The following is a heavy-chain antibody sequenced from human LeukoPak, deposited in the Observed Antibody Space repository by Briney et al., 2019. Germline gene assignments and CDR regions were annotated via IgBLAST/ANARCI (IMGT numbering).Heavy chain of an antibody. CDR2: ISGSGGST. V-gene: IGHV3-23*01. J-gene: IGHJ4*02. Sequence: GGSLRLSCAASGFTFSSYAMSWVRQAPGKGLEWVSAISGSGGSTYYADSVKGRFTISRDNAKNSLYLQVNSLRAEDTAVYYCARDLRGTLDYWGQGTLVTVSS. D-gene: IGHD3-10*01. CDR1: GFTFSSYA. CDR3: ARDLRGTLDY.